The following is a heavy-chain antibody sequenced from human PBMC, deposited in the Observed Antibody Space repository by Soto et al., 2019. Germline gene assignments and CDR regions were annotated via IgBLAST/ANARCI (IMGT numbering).Heavy chain of an antibody. D-gene: IGHD6-6*01. CDR2: ISSSGSTI. CDR3: ASARARSSPLGPLDY. CDR1: GFTFSDYY. V-gene: IGHV3-11*01. Sequence: PGGSLRLSCAASGFTFSDYYMSWIRQAPGKGLEWVSYISSSGSTIYYADSVKGRFTISRDNAKNSLYLQMNSLRAEDTAVYYCASARARSSPLGPLDYWGQGTLVTVSS. J-gene: IGHJ4*02.